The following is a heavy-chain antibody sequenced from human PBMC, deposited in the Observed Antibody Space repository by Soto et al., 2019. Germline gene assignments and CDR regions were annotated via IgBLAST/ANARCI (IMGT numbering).Heavy chain of an antibody. CDR2: ILNDASGH. CDR1: GFTFSRHG. V-gene: IGHV3-33*01. J-gene: IGHJ4*02. CDR3: ARDDDYPDNGLDY. Sequence: QVQLVESGAGVVQPGTSLRLSCAASGFTFSRHGMHWVRQTPGKGLEWLAVILNDASGHWYADSVKGRFTISRDNYKNKMYLQMKGLIFEDTAVYYCARDDDYPDNGLDYWGQGTLVTVS. D-gene: IGHD4-17*01.